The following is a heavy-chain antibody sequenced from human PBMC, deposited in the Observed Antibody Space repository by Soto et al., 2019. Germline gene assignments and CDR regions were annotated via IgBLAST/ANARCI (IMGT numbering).Heavy chain of an antibody. D-gene: IGHD5-12*01. CDR2: IYYSGST. V-gene: IGHV4-59*01. CDR1: GGSISSYY. CDR3: ASFREYSGYKTRGSWFDP. J-gene: IGHJ5*02. Sequence: SETLSLTCTVSGGSISSYYWSWIRQPPGKGLEWIGYIYYSGSTNYNPSLKSRVTISVDTSKNQFSPKLSSVTAADTAVYYCASFREYSGYKTRGSWFDPWGQGTLVTVSS.